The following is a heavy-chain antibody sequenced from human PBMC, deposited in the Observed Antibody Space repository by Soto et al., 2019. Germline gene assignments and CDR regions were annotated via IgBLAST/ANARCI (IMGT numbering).Heavy chain of an antibody. J-gene: IGHJ4*02. CDR2: IYYSGST. CDR1: GGSISSGGYY. D-gene: IGHD3-10*01. CDR3: ARGPGTMAKIDY. V-gene: IGHV4-31*03. Sequence: QVQLQESGPGLVKPSQTLSLTCTVSGGSISSGGYYWSWIRQHPGKGLEWIGYIYYSGSTYYNPSPKSRVXXXVXXSKNQFSLKLSSVTAADTAVYYCARGPGTMAKIDYWGQGTLVTVSS.